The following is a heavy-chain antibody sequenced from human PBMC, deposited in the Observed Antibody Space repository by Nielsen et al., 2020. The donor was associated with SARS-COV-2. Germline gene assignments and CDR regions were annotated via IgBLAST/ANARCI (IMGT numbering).Heavy chain of an antibody. CDR3: TRDPGYYHGMDV. CDR2: IYYRSKWFY. J-gene: IGHJ6*02. V-gene: IGHV6-1*01. CDR1: GDSVSSSSVA. Sequence: SETLSLTCVISGDSVSSSSVAWNWIRQSPSRGLEWLGRIYYRSKWFYEYATFVRSRITIDPGTSKNHFSLHLNSVTSEDTAMYYCTRDPGYYHGMDVWGQGTTVIVSS.